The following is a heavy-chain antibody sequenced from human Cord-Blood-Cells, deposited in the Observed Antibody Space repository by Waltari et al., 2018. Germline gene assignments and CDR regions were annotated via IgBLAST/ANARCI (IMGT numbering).Heavy chain of an antibody. CDR1: GFTVSSNY. D-gene: IGHD6-19*01. V-gene: IGHV3-53*01. CDR2: IYGGGSK. Sequence: EVQLVESGGGLIQPRGSLRLSYAASGFTVSSNYMSWVRQAPGKGREWGSVIYGGGSKNYADSVKGRFTLSRENSKNTLELRMNSLRAADTAVYYCARGRYSSGCGYWGQGSLVTVSS. CDR3: ARGRYSSGCGY. J-gene: IGHJ4*02.